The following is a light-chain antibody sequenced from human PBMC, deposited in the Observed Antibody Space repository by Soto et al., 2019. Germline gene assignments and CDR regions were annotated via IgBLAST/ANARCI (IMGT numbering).Light chain of an antibody. CDR2: GAS. V-gene: IGKV3-20*01. Sequence: EIVLTQSPGTLSLSPGDRATLSCRASQRISSSYLAWYQQKPGQAPRLLIHGASSRATGIPDRFSGSGSGTDFTLSISRLEPEDFAMYYCQQYDSTPQTFGRGTKVEI. CDR1: QRISSSY. CDR3: QQYDSTPQT. J-gene: IGKJ1*01.